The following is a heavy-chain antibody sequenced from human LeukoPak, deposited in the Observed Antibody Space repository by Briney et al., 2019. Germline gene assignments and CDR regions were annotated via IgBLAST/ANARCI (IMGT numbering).Heavy chain of an antibody. CDR2: IYYSGST. V-gene: IGHV4-59*08. Sequence: PSETLSLTCTVSGGSISSYYWSWIRQPPGKGLEWIGYIYYSGSTNYNPSLKSRVTISVDTSKNQFSLKLSSVTAADTAVYYCARGGYSYYHGNFYYYNYMDVWGKGTTVTVSS. J-gene: IGHJ6*03. CDR1: GGSISSYY. CDR3: ARGGYSYYHGNFYYYNYMDV. D-gene: IGHD4-11*01.